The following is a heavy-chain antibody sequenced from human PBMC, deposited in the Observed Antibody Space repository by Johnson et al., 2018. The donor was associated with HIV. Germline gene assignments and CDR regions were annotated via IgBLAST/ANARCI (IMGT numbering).Heavy chain of an antibody. CDR3: ARDFYSVVATPFIGSAFDI. Sequence: EMQLVESGGGVVQPGGSLRLSCAASGFTFSSYGMHWVRQAPGKGLEWVANIKQDGSEKYYVDSVKGRFTISRDNAKNSLYLQMNSLRAEDTALYYCARDFYSVVATPFIGSAFDIWGQGTMVTVSS. D-gene: IGHD5-12*01. CDR2: IKQDGSEK. CDR1: GFTFSSYG. V-gene: IGHV3-7*03. J-gene: IGHJ3*02.